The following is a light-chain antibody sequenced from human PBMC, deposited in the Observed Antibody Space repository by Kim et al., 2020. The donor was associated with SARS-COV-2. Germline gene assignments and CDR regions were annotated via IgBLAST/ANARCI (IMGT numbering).Light chain of an antibody. V-gene: IGKV3-11*01. CDR1: KIISTY. CDR2: GAS. CDR3: QQRTSWPPLT. J-gene: IGKJ4*01. Sequence: QGDRDPLPGRASKIISTYLAWYQQTPGQAPRLLIYGASNRATGIPARFSGSGSGTAFTLPISGLEPEDFAVYYGQQRTSWPPLTFGGGTKVDIK.